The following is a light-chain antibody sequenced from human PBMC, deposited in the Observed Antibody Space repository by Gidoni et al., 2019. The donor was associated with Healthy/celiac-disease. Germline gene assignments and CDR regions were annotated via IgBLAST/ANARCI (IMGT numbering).Light chain of an antibody. J-gene: IGLJ2*01. Sequence: SYELAQPPSVSVSPGQTASITCSGYKLGDKYACCDQQKPGQSPVLVIYQDSKRPSGIPERFSGSNSGNTATLTISGTQAMDEADYYCQAWDSSTAVVFGGGTKLTVL. V-gene: IGLV3-1*01. CDR3: QAWDSSTAVV. CDR2: QDS. CDR1: KLGDKY.